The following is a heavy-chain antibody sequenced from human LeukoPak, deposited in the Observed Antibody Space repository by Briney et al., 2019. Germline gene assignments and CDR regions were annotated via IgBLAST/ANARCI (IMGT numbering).Heavy chain of an antibody. J-gene: IGHJ4*02. D-gene: IGHD3-9*01. CDR2: IIPILGIA. CDR3: ASGSDDILTGYYRFDY. Sequence: SSVKVSCKASGGTFSSYAISWVRQAPGQGLEWVGRIIPILGIANYAHKFQGRVTITADKSTSTAYMELSSLRSEDTAVYYCASGSDDILTGYYRFDYWGQGTLVTVSS. CDR1: GGTFSSYA. V-gene: IGHV1-69*04.